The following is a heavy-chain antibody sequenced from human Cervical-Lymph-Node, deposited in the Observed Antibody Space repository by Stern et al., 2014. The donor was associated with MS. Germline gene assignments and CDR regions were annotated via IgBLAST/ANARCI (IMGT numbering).Heavy chain of an antibody. CDR3: ARERGYCDGGTCYVEPMFDY. J-gene: IGHJ4*02. CDR1: TFTVSSNY. D-gene: IGHD2-15*01. Sequence: EVQLVESGGGLVQPGGSLRLSCAASTFTVSSNYMSWVRQAPGKGLEWVSVIHADGTTNYADSVKGRFTISRDNLKNTLYLQMNSLRAEDTALYYCARERGYCDGGTCYVEPMFDYWGQGTLVIVSS. V-gene: IGHV3-66*02. CDR2: IHADGTT.